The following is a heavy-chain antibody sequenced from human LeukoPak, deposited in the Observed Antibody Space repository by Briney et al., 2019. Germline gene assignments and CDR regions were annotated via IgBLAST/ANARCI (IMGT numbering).Heavy chain of an antibody. CDR1: GGSISKYY. D-gene: IGHD3-10*01. CDR2: IYYSGST. J-gene: IGHJ5*02. Sequence: ASETLSLTCTVSGGSISKYYWSWIRQPPGKGLEWIGYIYYSGSTYYNPSLKSRVTISADTSKNQFSLKLNSVTAADTAVYYCARHYGPWGQGTLVTVSS. CDR3: ARHYGP. V-gene: IGHV4-59*08.